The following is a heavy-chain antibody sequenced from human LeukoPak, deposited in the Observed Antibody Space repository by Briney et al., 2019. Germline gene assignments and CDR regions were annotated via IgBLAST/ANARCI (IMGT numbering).Heavy chain of an antibody. CDR3: ARDPVPAAARHFDY. D-gene: IGHD2-2*01. V-gene: IGHV3-30-3*01. CDR1: GLTFSSYA. CDR2: ISSDGSLE. J-gene: IGHJ4*02. Sequence: GGSLRLSCAASGLTFSSYAMHWVRQAPGKGLEWLAVISSDGSLEYYADSVKGRFTISRDNSKYTLYLQMNSLRPEDTAVYYCARDPVPAAARHFDYWGQGTLVTVSS.